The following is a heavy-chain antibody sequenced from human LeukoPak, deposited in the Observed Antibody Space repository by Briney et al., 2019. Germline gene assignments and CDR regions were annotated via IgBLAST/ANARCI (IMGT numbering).Heavy chain of an antibody. CDR1: GGSISSYY. V-gene: IGHV4-59*01. D-gene: IGHD1-1*01. Sequence: PSETLSLTCTVSGGSISSYYWSWIRQPPGKGLGWIGHIYGSGSTNYNPSLKSRVTLSVDTSKNQFSLKLSSVTAADTAVYYCAREGTSGTHLNWFDPWGQGTLVTVSS. J-gene: IGHJ5*02. CDR2: IYGSGST. CDR3: AREGTSGTHLNWFDP.